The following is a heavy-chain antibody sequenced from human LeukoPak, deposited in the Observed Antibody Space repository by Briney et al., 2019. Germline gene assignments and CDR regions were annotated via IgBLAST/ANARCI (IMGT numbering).Heavy chain of an antibody. D-gene: IGHD5-24*01. J-gene: IGHJ4*02. Sequence: SETLSLTCAVYGGSFSGYYWSWIRQPPGKGLEWIGEINHSGSTNYNPSLKSRVTISVDTSKNQFSLKLGSVTAADTAVYYCARMRWLQPGGFDYWGQGTLVTVSS. CDR1: GGSFSGYY. CDR3: ARMRWLQPGGFDY. V-gene: IGHV4-34*01. CDR2: INHSGST.